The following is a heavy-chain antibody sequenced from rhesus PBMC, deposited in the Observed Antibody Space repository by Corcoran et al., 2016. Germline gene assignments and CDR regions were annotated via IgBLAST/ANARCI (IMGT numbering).Heavy chain of an antibody. CDR3: GRPGYDNDF. D-gene: IGHD2-2*01. CDR2: ILPSNGET. Sequence: QLRLQESGPGLVKPSETLSLTCEVSGGSISTSWWTWIRQSSGRKFEWIGRILPSNGETHYNPSLDSRVTISIDTSRNQCSRKLTSMTAADTAGYYCGRPGYDNDFWGQGILVTVSS. V-gene: IGHV4-173*01. J-gene: IGHJ4*01. CDR1: GGSISTSW.